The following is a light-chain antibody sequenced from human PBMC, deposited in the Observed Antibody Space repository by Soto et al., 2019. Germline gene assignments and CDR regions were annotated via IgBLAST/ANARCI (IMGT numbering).Light chain of an antibody. Sequence: QSVLTQPPSASGTPGQRVTISCSGSSSNIGINTVNWYQQLPGTAPKLLIYSNTQRPSGVPDRFSGSKSGISAALAISGLQSEDEADYYCAAWDDSLNGYVFGTGTKVTVL. CDR1: SSNIGINT. CDR2: SNT. J-gene: IGLJ1*01. V-gene: IGLV1-44*01. CDR3: AAWDDSLNGYV.